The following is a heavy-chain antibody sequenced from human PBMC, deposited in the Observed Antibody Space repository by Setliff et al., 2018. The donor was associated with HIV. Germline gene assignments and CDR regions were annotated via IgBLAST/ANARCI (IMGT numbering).Heavy chain of an antibody. Sequence: SETLSLTCTVPGVSVSSGGYYWSWIRQHPGKGLEWIGDVHHTGTTYLNPSLKSRITISVDTSKNQFSLKLGFVTAADTAVYHCARGESSTWDLAEHFQHWGHGTLVTVSS. CDR1: GVSVSSGGYY. V-gene: IGHV4-31*03. CDR2: VHHTGTT. D-gene: IGHD2-2*01. J-gene: IGHJ1*01. CDR3: ARGESSTWDLAEHFQH.